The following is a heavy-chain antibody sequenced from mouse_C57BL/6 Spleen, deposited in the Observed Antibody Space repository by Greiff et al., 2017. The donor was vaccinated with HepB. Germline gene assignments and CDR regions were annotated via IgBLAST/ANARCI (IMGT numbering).Heavy chain of an antibody. CDR1: GYTFTSYW. J-gene: IGHJ4*01. Sequence: VQLQQPGAELVKPGASVKMSCKASGYTFTSYWITWVKQRPGQGLEWIGDIYPGSGSTNYNEKFKSKATLTVDTSSSTAYMQLSSLTSEDSAVYYCARDYGSPYAMTTGVKEPQSPSPQ. D-gene: IGHD1-1*01. CDR3: ARDYGSPYAMTT. V-gene: IGHV1-55*01. CDR2: IYPGSGST.